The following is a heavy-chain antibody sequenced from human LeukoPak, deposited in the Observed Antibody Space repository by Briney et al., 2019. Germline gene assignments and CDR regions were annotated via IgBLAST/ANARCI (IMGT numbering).Heavy chain of an antibody. J-gene: IGHJ1*01. CDR3: ARASGSYSFEYFQH. CDR1: GGTFSSYA. Sequence: SVKVSCKASGGTFSSYAISWVRQAPGQGLEWMGRIIRIFGTANYAQKFQGRVTITTDESTSTAYMELSSLRSEDTAVYYCARASGSYSFEYFQHWGQGTLVTVSS. V-gene: IGHV1-69*05. D-gene: IGHD1-26*01. CDR2: IIRIFGTA.